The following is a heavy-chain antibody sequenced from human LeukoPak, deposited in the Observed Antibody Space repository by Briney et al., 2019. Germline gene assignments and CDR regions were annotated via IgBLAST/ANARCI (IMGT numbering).Heavy chain of an antibody. V-gene: IGHV3-23*01. CDR3: AKMEGQRLYDYCMDV. CDR1: GFTFSSYA. CDR2: ISGSGGST. Sequence: GGSLRLSCAASGFTFSSYAMSWVRQAPGKGLEWVSAISGSGGSTYYADSVKGRFTISRDNSKNTLYLHMNSLRADDTAVYYCAKMEGQRLYDYCMDVWGRGTTVTVSS. D-gene: IGHD3-3*01. J-gene: IGHJ6*03.